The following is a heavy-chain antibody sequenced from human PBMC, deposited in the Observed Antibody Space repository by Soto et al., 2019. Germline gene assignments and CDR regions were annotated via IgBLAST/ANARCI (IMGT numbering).Heavy chain of an antibody. CDR2: INGGTGQT. Sequence: AQVKLYGKASGYTFSTDAMHWLRQAPGQSLEWMGLINGGTGQTKHSHRFQDRVSITGDTSASTAYMEFIILRSEDMAVYYCARAKGMEENYYYYGLDIWGQGTTVTVSS. J-gene: IGHJ6*02. V-gene: IGHV1-3*03. D-gene: IGHD1-1*01. CDR3: ARAKGMEENYYYYGLDI. CDR1: GYTFSTDA.